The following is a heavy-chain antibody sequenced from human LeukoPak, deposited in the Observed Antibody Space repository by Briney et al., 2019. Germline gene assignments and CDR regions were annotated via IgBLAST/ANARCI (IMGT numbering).Heavy chain of an antibody. CDR3: ARGQTFGIVVVPAARFDY. D-gene: IGHD2-2*01. V-gene: IGHV4-34*01. Sequence: SETLSLTCAVYGGSFSGYYWSWIRQPPGNGLERIGEINHSGSTNYNPSLKSRVTISVDTSKNQFSLKLSSVTAADTAVYYCARGQTFGIVVVPAARFDYWGQGTLVTVSS. CDR1: GGSFSGYY. J-gene: IGHJ4*02. CDR2: INHSGST.